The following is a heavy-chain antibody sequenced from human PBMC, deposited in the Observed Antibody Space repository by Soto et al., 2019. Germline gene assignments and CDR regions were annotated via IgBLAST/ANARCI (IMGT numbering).Heavy chain of an antibody. Sequence: EASVKVSCKASGGTFSSYAISWVRQAPGQGLEWMGGIIPIFGTANYAQKFQGRVTITADESTSTAYMELSSLRSEDTAVYYCARGRITGTRDYYYYYGMDVWGQGTTVTVSS. J-gene: IGHJ6*02. CDR3: ARGRITGTRDYYYYYGMDV. CDR1: GGTFSSYA. D-gene: IGHD1-7*01. V-gene: IGHV1-69*13. CDR2: IIPIFGTA.